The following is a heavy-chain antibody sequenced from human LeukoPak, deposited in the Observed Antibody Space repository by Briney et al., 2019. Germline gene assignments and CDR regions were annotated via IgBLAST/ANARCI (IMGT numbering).Heavy chain of an antibody. Sequence: PGGPLRLFCAASGFTFGSYSMHWSPQATGKWLEWVSSISVGSGYIYSADSVKGRFTICRDNAKNSLYLQMNSLRVEDTAVYYCARGYCSGGSCRLDYWGQGTLVPVSS. CDR2: ISVGSGYI. J-gene: IGHJ4*02. D-gene: IGHD2-15*01. CDR3: ARGYCSGGSCRLDY. V-gene: IGHV3-21*01. CDR1: GFTFGSYS.